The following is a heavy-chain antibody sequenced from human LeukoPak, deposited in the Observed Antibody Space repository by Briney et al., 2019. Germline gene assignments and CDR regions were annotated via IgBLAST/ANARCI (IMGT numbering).Heavy chain of an antibody. Sequence: SETLSLTCTVSGGSISSYYWSWIRQPPGKGLEWIGYIYYSGSTNYNPSVKSRVTMSVDTSKNQFSLKLNSVTAADTAVYYCATLWRLGASTGEAFDIWGQGTMVTVSS. J-gene: IGHJ3*02. CDR3: ATLWRLGASTGEAFDI. V-gene: IGHV4-59*01. CDR1: GGSISSYY. CDR2: IYYSGST. D-gene: IGHD1-26*01.